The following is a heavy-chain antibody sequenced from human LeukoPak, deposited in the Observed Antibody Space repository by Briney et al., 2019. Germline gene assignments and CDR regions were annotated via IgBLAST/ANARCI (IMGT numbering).Heavy chain of an antibody. Sequence: GGSLRLSCAASGFTFSSYWMSWVRQAPGKGLEWVANIKQDGSEKYYVDSVKGRFTISGDNAKNSLYLQMNSLRAEDTAVYYCARDLEGYSYGYEFGYWGQGTLVTVSS. CDR3: ARDLEGYSYGYEFGY. CDR2: IKQDGSEK. D-gene: IGHD5-18*01. V-gene: IGHV3-7*01. J-gene: IGHJ4*02. CDR1: GFTFSSYW.